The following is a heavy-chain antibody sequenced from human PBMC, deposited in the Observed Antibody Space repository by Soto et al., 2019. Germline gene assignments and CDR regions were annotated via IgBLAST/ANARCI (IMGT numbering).Heavy chain of an antibody. D-gene: IGHD2-15*01. J-gene: IGHJ6*02. V-gene: IGHV1-18*04. CDR2: ISAYNGNT. CDR3: ARGGYCSGGSCYSFGGSDYYGMDV. CDR1: GYTFTSYG. Sequence: QVQLVQSGAEVKKPGASVKVSCKASGYTFTSYGISWVRQAPGQGLEWMGWISAYNGNTNYAQKLQGRVTMTTDTSTSTAYMELRSLRSDDTAVDYCARGGYCSGGSCYSFGGSDYYGMDVWGQGTTVTVSS.